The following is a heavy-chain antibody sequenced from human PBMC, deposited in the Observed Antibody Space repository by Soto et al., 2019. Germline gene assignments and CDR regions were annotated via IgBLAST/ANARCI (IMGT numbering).Heavy chain of an antibody. D-gene: IGHD6-19*01. V-gene: IGHV1-69*02. J-gene: IGHJ4*02. CDR1: GGTFSSYT. CDR2: IIPILGIA. Sequence: SVKVSCKASGGTFSSYTISWVRQAPGQGLEWMGRIIPILGIANYAQKFQGRVTITADKSTSTAYMELSSLRSEDTAVYYCALHDSSGWDIDYWGQGTLVNVSS. CDR3: ALHDSSGWDIDY.